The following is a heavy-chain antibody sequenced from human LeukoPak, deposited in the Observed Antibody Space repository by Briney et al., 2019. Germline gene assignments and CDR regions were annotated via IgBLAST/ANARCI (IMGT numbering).Heavy chain of an antibody. CDR3: ARALGKAAAGWFDP. Sequence: GGSLRLSCAAFGFTFRRHWMSWVRQAPGKGPEWVANIREDGSEKFYVNSVKGRFTISRDNAKNSLYLQMNSLRAEDTALYHCARALGKAAAGWFDPWGQGTLVTVSS. V-gene: IGHV3-7*03. J-gene: IGHJ5*02. CDR1: GFTFRRHW. CDR2: IREDGSEK. D-gene: IGHD6-13*01.